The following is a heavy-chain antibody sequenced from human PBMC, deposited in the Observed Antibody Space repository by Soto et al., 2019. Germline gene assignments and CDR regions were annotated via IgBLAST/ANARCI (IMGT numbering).Heavy chain of an antibody. J-gene: IGHJ6*02. CDR1: GGSFSGYY. Sequence: ETLSLTCAVYGGSFSGYYWSWIRQPPGKGLEWIGEINHSGSTNYNPSLKSRVTISVDTSKNQFSLKLSSVTAADTAVYYCARARIQLWSARYYYYGMDVWGQGTTVTVSS. CDR2: INHSGST. V-gene: IGHV4-34*01. D-gene: IGHD5-18*01. CDR3: ARARIQLWSARYYYYGMDV.